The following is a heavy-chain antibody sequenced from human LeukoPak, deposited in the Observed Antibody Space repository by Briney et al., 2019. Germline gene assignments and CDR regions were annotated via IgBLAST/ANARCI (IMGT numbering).Heavy chain of an antibody. D-gene: IGHD4-17*01. V-gene: IGHV4-30-4*01. CDR3: ARVRRMTGAFDI. Sequence: PSETLPLTCTVSGGSISSGDYYWSWIRQPPGKGLEWIGYIYYSGSTYYNPSLKSRVTISVDTSKNQFSLKLGSVTAADTAVYYCARVRRMTGAFDIWGQGTMVTVSS. J-gene: IGHJ3*02. CDR2: IYYSGST. CDR1: GGSISSGDYY.